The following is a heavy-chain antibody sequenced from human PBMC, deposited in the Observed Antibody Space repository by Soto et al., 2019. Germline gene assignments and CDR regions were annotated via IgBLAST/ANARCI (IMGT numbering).Heavy chain of an antibody. Sequence: SETLSLTCTVSGDSISSHYWNWIRQPPGRGLEWIAYIYYSGNTNYNPSLKSRVTISLDTSKNQFSLKLSSVTAADTAVYYCARSQTTVTSYDYWGQGTLVTVSS. CDR3: ARSQTTVTSYDY. CDR2: IYYSGNT. J-gene: IGHJ4*02. V-gene: IGHV4-59*11. CDR1: GDSISSHY. D-gene: IGHD4-17*01.